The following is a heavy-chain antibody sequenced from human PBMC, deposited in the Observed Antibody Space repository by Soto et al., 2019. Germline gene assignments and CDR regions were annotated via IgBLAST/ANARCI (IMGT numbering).Heavy chain of an antibody. CDR2: IVSSGGGT. CDR3: ASTFPLRYGDPSGFDY. CDR1: GITFSNHA. V-gene: IGHV3-23*01. D-gene: IGHD4-17*01. J-gene: IGHJ4*02. Sequence: EVQLLESGGGLVQPGGSLRLSCAASGITFSNHAMYWVRLVPGNGLEWVSTIVSSGGGTYYAGSVKGRFTISRDNSKSTVYLQMNSLGAEDTAVYFCASTFPLRYGDPSGFDYWGQGTLVAVSS.